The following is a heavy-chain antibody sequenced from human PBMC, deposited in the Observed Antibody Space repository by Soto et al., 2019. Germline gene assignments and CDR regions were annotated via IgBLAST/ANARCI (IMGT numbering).Heavy chain of an antibody. V-gene: IGHV1-69*01. J-gene: IGHJ4*02. D-gene: IGHD6-19*01. CDR2: IIPLFGTA. CDR3: GRSKGSYSSRYYYFDY. CDR1: GGTFSTYA. Sequence: QVQLVQSGAEVKQPGSSVKVSCKTSGGTFSTYAIYWVRQAPGQGLEWVGAIIPLFGTADYAQKFQGRVTITADESTSTANMELSSLRSEDTDVYYWGRSKGSYSSRYYYFDYWGQGTLVTVSS.